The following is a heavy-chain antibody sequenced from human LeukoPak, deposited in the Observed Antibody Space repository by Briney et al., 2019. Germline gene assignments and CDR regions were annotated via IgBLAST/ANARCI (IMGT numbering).Heavy chain of an antibody. V-gene: IGHV1-69*13. CDR3: ARGYCSSTSCYVWYFDL. CDR1: GGTFSSYA. D-gene: IGHD2-2*01. CDR2: IIPIFGTA. J-gene: IGHJ2*01. Sequence: SVKVSCKASGGTFSSYAISWVRQAPGQGLEWMGGIIPIFGTANYAQKFQGRVTITADESTSTAYMELSSLRSEDTAVYYCARGYCSSTSCYVWYFDLWGRGTLVTVSS.